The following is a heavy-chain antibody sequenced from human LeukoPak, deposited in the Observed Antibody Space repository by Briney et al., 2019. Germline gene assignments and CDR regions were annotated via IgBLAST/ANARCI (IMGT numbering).Heavy chain of an antibody. CDR1: VFTFSSYW. Sequence: GGSLRLSCAASVFTFSSYWMHWVRQAPGKGLVWVSRINSDESNTRYGDSVKGRFTISRDNAKNTLYLQMNSLRAEDTAVYYCARVQSGNYYAFDYWGQGTLVTVSS. V-gene: IGHV3-74*01. J-gene: IGHJ4*02. CDR3: ARVQSGNYYAFDY. D-gene: IGHD1-26*01. CDR2: INSDESNT.